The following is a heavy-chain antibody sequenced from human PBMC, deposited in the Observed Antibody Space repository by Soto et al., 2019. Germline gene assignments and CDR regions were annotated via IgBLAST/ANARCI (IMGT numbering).Heavy chain of an antibody. D-gene: IGHD3-10*01. V-gene: IGHV1-8*01. J-gene: IGHJ4*02. CDR2: MNRSSGNT. CDR3: ARGIDAGFDL. Sequence: ASVKFSCKASGYTFTSYDINWVRQATGQVHECMGCMNRSSGNTGSAQNFQGSVTMTRXTXXNXXXMXLXXLTXDXTAVYYCARGIDAGFDLWGLVTQGTVSS. CDR1: GYTFTSYD.